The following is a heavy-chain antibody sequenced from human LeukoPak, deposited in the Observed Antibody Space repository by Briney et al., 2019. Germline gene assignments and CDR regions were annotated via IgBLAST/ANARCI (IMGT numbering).Heavy chain of an antibody. CDR2: IIPIFGTA. Sequence: ASVKVSCKASGYTFTSYGISWVRQAPGQGLEWMGGIIPIFGTANYAQKFQGRVTITADESTSTAYMELSSLRSEDTAVYYCARDLIRTTMIGLNWFDPWGQGTLVTVSS. CDR1: GYTFTSYG. D-gene: IGHD3-22*01. J-gene: IGHJ5*02. V-gene: IGHV1-69*13. CDR3: ARDLIRTTMIGLNWFDP.